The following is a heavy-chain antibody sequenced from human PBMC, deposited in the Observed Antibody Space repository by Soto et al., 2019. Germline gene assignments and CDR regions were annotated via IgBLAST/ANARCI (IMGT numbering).Heavy chain of an antibody. V-gene: IGHV1-46*03. Sequence: QVQLVQSGAEVKKPGASVKVSCKASGYTFTSYYMNWVRQAPGQGLEWLGIINPSGGYTTYAQRFLGRDTMTGDTSTRTVAMELGSLTSEDTAVYYCASGGGIVVVTAPSDHWGQGTLVTVSP. CDR2: INPSGGYT. J-gene: IGHJ4*02. CDR3: ASGGGIVVVTAPSDH. CDR1: GYTFTSYY. D-gene: IGHD2-21*02.